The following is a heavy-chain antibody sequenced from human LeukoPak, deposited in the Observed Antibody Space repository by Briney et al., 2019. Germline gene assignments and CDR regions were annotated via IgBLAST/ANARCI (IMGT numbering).Heavy chain of an antibody. D-gene: IGHD1-26*01. J-gene: IGHJ6*04. Sequence: SETLSLTCTVSGYSISGGYYWGWIRQPPGKGLEWIGSIYHSGSTYYNPSLKSRVTISVDTSKNQFSLKLSSVTAADTAVYYCARDSRVFVGVDVWGKGTTVTVSS. CDR2: IYHSGST. V-gene: IGHV4-38-2*02. CDR3: ARDSRVFVGVDV. CDR1: GYSISGGYY.